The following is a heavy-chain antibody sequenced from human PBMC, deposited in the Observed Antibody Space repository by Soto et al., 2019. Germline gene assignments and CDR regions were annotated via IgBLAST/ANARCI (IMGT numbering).Heavy chain of an antibody. D-gene: IGHD3-16*01. J-gene: IGHJ5*02. CDR3: AHIPNYYQYDWFDP. Sequence: QITLKKSGPTLVKPTQTLTLTCTFSGFSLTTRGVGVGWIRQPPGKALECLALIYWDDDKRYSPSLQSRLSITKDTSKNQVVLTMTNVDPEDTATYYCAHIPNYYQYDWFDPWGQGTLVSVSS. V-gene: IGHV2-5*02. CDR1: GFSLTTRGVG. CDR2: IYWDDDK.